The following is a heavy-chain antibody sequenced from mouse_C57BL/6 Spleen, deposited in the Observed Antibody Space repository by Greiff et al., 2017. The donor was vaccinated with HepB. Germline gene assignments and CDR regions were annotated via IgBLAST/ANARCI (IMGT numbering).Heavy chain of an antibody. V-gene: IGHV1-76*01. CDR1: GYTFTDYY. CDR3: ARGFAY. CDR2: IYPGSGNT. J-gene: IGHJ3*01. Sequence: VKLVESGAELVRPGASVKLSCKASGYTFTDYYINWVKQRPGQGLEWIARIYPGSGNTYYNEKFKGKATLTAEKSSSTAYMQLSSLTSEDSAVYFCARGFAYWGQGTLVTVSA.